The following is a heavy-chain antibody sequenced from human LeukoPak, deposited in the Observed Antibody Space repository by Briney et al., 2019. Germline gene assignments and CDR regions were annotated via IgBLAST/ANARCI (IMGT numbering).Heavy chain of an antibody. J-gene: IGHJ5*02. CDR3: AMGIAVAGYGGNWFDP. V-gene: IGHV4-4*07. CDR1: GGSISSYY. D-gene: IGHD6-19*01. Sequence: SETLSLTCTVSGGSISSYYWSWIRQPAGKGLEWIGRIYTSGSTNYNPSLKSRVTMSVDTSKNQFSLKLSSVTAADTAVYYCAMGIAVAGYGGNWFDPWGQGTLVTVSS. CDR2: IYTSGST.